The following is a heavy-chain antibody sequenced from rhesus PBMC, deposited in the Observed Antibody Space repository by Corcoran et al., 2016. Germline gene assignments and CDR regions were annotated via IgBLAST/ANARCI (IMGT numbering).Heavy chain of an antibody. J-gene: IGHJ6*01. CDR1: GASISSYW. V-gene: IGHV4-80*01. Sequence: QGQLQESGPGLVKPSETLSLTCAVSGASISSYWWSWIRQPPGKGLEWIGEINVNSGSTYYYPALKIRVTISNAASKTQFSLMLSSVTAAATAVSYCATIRGGLDSWGQGVVVTVSS. CDR2: INVNSGST. CDR3: ATIRGGLDS.